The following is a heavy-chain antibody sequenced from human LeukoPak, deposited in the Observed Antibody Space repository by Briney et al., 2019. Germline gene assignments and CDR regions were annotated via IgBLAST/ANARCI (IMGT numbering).Heavy chain of an antibody. CDR3: ARGRYTGIAVAVV. J-gene: IGHJ4*02. Sequence: SETLSLTCTVSGGSISSYYWSWIRQPPGKGLEWIGYLYYTGSTNYNPSLKSRVTISVDTSKNQFSLRLSSVTAADTAVYYCARGRYTGIAVAVVWGQGTLVTVSS. CDR2: LYYTGST. V-gene: IGHV4-59*08. D-gene: IGHD6-19*01. CDR1: GGSISSYY.